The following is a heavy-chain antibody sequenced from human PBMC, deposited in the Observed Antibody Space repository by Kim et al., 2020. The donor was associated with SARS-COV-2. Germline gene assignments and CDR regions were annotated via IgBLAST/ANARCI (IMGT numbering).Heavy chain of an antibody. D-gene: IGHD3-10*01. Sequence: KGRFTISRDKPKNSLYLQMNSLSAEDTAVYYCARVILLWFGEYPYYFDYWGQGTLVTVSS. V-gene: IGHV3-7*04. J-gene: IGHJ4*02. CDR3: ARVILLWFGEYPYYFDY.